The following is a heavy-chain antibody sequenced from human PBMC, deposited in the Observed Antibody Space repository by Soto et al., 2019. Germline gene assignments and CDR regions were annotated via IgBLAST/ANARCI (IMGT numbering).Heavy chain of an antibody. CDR2: INPSGGST. J-gene: IGHJ4*02. V-gene: IGHV1-46*03. Sequence: ASVKVSCKASGYTFTSYYMHWVRQAPGQGLEWMGIINPSGGSTSYAQKFQGRVTMTRDTSTSTVYMELSSLRSEDTAVYYCARDANGAVRYFDWFGDYWGQGTLVTVSS. D-gene: IGHD3-9*01. CDR1: GYTFTSYY. CDR3: ARDANGAVRYFDWFGDY.